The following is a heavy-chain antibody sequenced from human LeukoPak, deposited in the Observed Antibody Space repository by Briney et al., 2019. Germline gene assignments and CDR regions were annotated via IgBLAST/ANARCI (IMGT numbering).Heavy chain of an antibody. CDR3: VRQSQIYDF. CDR1: GGSISSYY. Sequence: SETLSLTCTVSGGSISSYYWSWIRQPPGKGLEWIGYIYYSGSTNYNPSLKSRVTISVDTSKNQFSLKLSSVTAADTAVYYCVRQSQIYDFWGQGTLVTVSS. J-gene: IGHJ4*02. V-gene: IGHV4-59*01. D-gene: IGHD2/OR15-2a*01. CDR2: IYYSGST.